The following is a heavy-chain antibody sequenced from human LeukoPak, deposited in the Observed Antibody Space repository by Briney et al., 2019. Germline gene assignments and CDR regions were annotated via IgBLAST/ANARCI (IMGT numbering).Heavy chain of an antibody. Sequence: SETLSLTCAVYGGSFSGYYWSWIRQPPGKGLEWIGEINHSGSTNYNPSLKSRVTISVDTSKNQFSLKLSSVTAADTAVYYCAITRRKTYYYDTWGQGTLVTVSS. J-gene: IGHJ5*02. D-gene: IGHD3-22*01. CDR1: GGSFSGYY. V-gene: IGHV4-34*01. CDR2: INHSGST. CDR3: AITRRKTYYYDT.